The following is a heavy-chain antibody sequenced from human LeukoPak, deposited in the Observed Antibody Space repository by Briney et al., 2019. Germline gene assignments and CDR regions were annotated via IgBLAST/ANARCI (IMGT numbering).Heavy chain of an antibody. CDR1: GFTFSSYG. CDR2: IWYDGSNK. V-gene: IGHV3-33*01. D-gene: IGHD6-19*01. J-gene: IGHJ4*02. CDR3: ARAGIAVARNYFDY. Sequence: GGSLRLSCAASGFTFSSYGMHWVRQAPGKGLEWVAGIWYDGSNKYYADSVKGRFTISRDNSKNTLYLKMNSLRAEDTAVYYCARAGIAVARNYFDYWGQGTLVTVSS.